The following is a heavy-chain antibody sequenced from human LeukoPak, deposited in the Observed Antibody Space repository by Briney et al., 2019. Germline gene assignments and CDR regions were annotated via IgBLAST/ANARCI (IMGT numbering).Heavy chain of an antibody. Sequence: SVKVSCKASGGTFNSYAISWVRQAPGQGLEWMGGIIPIFGTANYAQKFQGRVTITADESTSTAYMELSSLRSEDTAVYYCARAARGFYDSSGYSFDYWGQGTLVTVSS. CDR1: GGTFNSYA. CDR2: IIPIFGTA. D-gene: IGHD3-22*01. CDR3: ARAARGFYDSSGYSFDY. J-gene: IGHJ4*02. V-gene: IGHV1-69*13.